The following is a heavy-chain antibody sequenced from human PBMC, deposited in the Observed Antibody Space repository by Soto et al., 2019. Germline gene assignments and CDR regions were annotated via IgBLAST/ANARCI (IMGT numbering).Heavy chain of an antibody. V-gene: IGHV1-18*01. CDR2: ITPSNGNT. CDR1: GYTFSTHG. J-gene: IGHJ3*02. CDR3: ARFLSCSGPTCDPSFGCDM. D-gene: IGHD2-15*01. Sequence: QAQLVQSGPEVKKPGASVKVSCKASGYTFSTHGLSWVRQAPGQGLEWMGWITPSNGNTNYAQKLQGRLSMPPDTSTNAGYLEVRSLTSADTDIYYCARFLSCSGPTCDPSFGCDMCGQGTVFTVSS.